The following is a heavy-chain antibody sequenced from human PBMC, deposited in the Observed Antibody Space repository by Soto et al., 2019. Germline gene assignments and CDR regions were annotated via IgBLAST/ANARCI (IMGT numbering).Heavy chain of an antibody. V-gene: IGHV3-23*01. J-gene: IGHJ4*02. CDR1: GFTFSSYA. D-gene: IGHD5-12*01. CDR2: ISGSGGST. Sequence: EVQLLESGGGLVQPGGSLRLSCAASGFTFSSYAMSWVRQAPGKGLEWVSAISGSGGSTYYADSVKGRFTISRDNSKNTLYLQMNSLRAEETAVYYCAKAKDVDIVARGFDYWGQGTLVTVSS. CDR3: AKAKDVDIVARGFDY.